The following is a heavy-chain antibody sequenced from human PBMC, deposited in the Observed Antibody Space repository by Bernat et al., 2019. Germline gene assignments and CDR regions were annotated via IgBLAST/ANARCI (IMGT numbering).Heavy chain of an antibody. J-gene: IGHJ4*02. V-gene: IGHV4-31*03. CDR2: IYYRGSA. D-gene: IGHD2-15*01. CDR1: GGSISSGGYY. Sequence: QVQLQESGPGLVKPSQTLSLTCTVSGGSISSGGYYWSWIRQLPGKGLEWIGYIYYRGSAYYNPSLKGRVTISVDTSKNQFSLKLSSVTAADTAVYYCARDNGGYCSDGSCSHYDYWGQGTLVTVSS. CDR3: ARDNGGYCSDGSCSHYDY.